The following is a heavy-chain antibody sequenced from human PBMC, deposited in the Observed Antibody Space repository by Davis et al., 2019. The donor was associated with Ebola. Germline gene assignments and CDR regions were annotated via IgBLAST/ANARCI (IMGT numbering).Heavy chain of an antibody. Sequence: GESLKISCAASGFTFEDHAMHWVRQAPGKGLVWVSRLSTDGSTTNYADSVKGRFTISRDNAKNTVYLQMNSLRAEDTAVYYCARGLLGTPPGMDVWGQGTTVTVSS. CDR3: ARGLLGTPPGMDV. D-gene: IGHD3-16*01. V-gene: IGHV3-74*01. CDR1: GFTFEDHA. J-gene: IGHJ6*02. CDR2: LSTDGSTT.